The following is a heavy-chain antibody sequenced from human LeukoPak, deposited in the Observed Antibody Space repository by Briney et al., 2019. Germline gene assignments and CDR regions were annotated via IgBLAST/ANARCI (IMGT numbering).Heavy chain of an antibody. CDR2: IIPIFGTA. CDR3: AREGMVAQNYFDY. J-gene: IGHJ4*02. CDR1: GGTFSSYA. D-gene: IGHD1-26*01. V-gene: IGHV1-69*05. Sequence: SVKVSCKASGGTFSSYAISWVRQAPGQRLEWMGRIIPIFGTANYAQKFQGRVTITTDESTSTAYMELSSLRSEDTAVYYCAREGMVAQNYFDYWGQGTLVTVSS.